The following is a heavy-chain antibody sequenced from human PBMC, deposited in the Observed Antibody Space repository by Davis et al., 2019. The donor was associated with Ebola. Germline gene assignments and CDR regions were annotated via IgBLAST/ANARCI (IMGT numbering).Heavy chain of an antibody. CDR1: AGTFSSYA. V-gene: IGHV1-69*13. J-gene: IGHJ6*04. CDR3: AIARPHRVCYDKRTGPYDMDV. Sequence: SVTVSCKASAGTFSSYAISWVRQAPGQGLEWMGGINPLIGTANYAQKFQGRVTITADESTSTAYMELSSLKSGDTAVYYCAIARPHRVCYDKRTGPYDMDVWGKGTTVTVSS. CDR2: INPLIGTA. D-gene: IGHD3-9*01.